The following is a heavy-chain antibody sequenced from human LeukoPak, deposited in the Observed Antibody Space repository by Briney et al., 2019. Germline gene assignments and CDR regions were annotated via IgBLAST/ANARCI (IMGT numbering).Heavy chain of an antibody. Sequence: PSETLSLTCTVSGGSISSYYWTWIRQPPGKGLEWIGDIYYSGSTNYNPSLKSRVTISVDTSKNQFSLKLSSVTAADTAVYYCARGVSGRSPDGGQGTLVTVSS. V-gene: IGHV4-59*01. CDR2: IYYSGST. J-gene: IGHJ4*02. CDR1: GGSISSYY. CDR3: ARGVSGRSPD. D-gene: IGHD1-14*01.